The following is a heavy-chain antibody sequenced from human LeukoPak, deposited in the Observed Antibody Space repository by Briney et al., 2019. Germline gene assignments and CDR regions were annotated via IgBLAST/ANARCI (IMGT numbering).Heavy chain of an antibody. CDR1: GSISSYY. V-gene: IGHV4-4*09. Sequence: ASETLSLTCTVSGSISSYYWSWIRQPPGKGLEWIGYIYTGGSTNYNPSLKSRVTISVDTSKNQFSLDLSSVTAADTAVYYCARQKCTSTSCLTKNAFDIWGQGTMVTVSS. D-gene: IGHD2-2*01. J-gene: IGHJ3*02. CDR2: IYTGGST. CDR3: ARQKCTSTSCLTKNAFDI.